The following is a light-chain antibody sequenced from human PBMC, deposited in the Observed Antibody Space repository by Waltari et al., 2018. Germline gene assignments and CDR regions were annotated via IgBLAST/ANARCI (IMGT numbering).Light chain of an antibody. CDR2: VYSDGSH. J-gene: IGLJ3*02. CDR3: QTGGHGTWV. Sequence: QQPEKGPRYLMKVYSDGSHSKGDEIPGRFSGSSSGAERYLTISSVQSGDEADYYCQTGGHGTWVFGGGTKLTVL. V-gene: IGLV4-69*01.